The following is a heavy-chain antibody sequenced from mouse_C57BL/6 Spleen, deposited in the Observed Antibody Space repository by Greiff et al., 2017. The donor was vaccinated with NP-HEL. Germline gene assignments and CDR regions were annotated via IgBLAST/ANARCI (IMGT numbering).Heavy chain of an antibody. D-gene: IGHD3-2*02. CDR1: GFSLTSYA. Sequence: QVQLKESGPGLVAPSQSLSITCTVSGFSLTSYAISWVRQTPGQGLEWLGVIWTGGGTNYNSALKSRLSISKDNSKSQVFIKMSSLQTDDTARYYCARNWKLRLFYAMDYWGQGTSVTVSS. CDR2: IWTGGGT. J-gene: IGHJ4*01. CDR3: ARNWKLRLFYAMDY. V-gene: IGHV2-9-1*01.